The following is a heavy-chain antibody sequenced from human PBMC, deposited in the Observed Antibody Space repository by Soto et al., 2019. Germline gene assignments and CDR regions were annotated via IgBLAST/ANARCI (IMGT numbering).Heavy chain of an antibody. CDR2: ISAYNDKT. CDR1: GYTFTSYG. V-gene: IGHV1-18*01. CDR3: AREGYTFGPGAVRGAFDI. J-gene: IGHJ3*02. Sequence: ASVKVSCKASGYTFTSYGISWVRQAPGQGLEWMGWISAYNDKTNYAQKQQGRDTMTTDTSTSTAYMELRSLRYDDTALYYCAREGYTFGPGAVRGAFDIWGQGTMVTVSS. D-gene: IGHD1-1*01.